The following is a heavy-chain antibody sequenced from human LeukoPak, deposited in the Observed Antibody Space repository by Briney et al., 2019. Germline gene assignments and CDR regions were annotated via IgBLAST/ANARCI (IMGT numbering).Heavy chain of an antibody. D-gene: IGHD5-24*01. CDR2: MYASGST. CDR1: GGSISSYY. Sequence: SGTLSLTCTVSGGSISSYYWSWIRQPAGEGLEWIGRMYASGSTSYNPSLKSRVTMSGDTSKNQFSLKLSSVTAADTAVYYCAASTEGLQVDYWGQGTLVTVSS. CDR3: AASTEGLQVDY. V-gene: IGHV4-4*07. J-gene: IGHJ4*02.